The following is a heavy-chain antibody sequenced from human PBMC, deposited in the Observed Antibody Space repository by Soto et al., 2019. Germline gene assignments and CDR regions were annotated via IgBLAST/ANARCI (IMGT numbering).Heavy chain of an antibody. CDR2: INPKSGGT. D-gene: IGHD2-8*01. Sequence: QVQLVQSGAEVKKPGASVRVSCKASGYSFTDYHIHWVRQAPGQGLESLGRINPKSGGTSTAQKIQGWVTMTRDRSISTVYMELTRLRSDDTAVYFCARGHSTDCSNGVCSFFYNHEMDVWGQGTTVTVSS. CDR3: ARGHSTDCSNGVCSFFYNHEMDV. CDR1: GYSFTDYH. J-gene: IGHJ6*02. V-gene: IGHV1-2*04.